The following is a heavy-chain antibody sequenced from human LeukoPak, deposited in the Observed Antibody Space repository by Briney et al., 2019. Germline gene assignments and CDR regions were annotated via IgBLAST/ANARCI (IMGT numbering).Heavy chain of an antibody. V-gene: IGHV3-13*01. CDR3: ARDKNYYYMDV. J-gene: IGHJ6*03. CDR2: IGTAGDT. Sequence: GGSLRLSCAASGFTFSSYDMHWVRQATGKGLEWVSAIGTAGDTYYPGSVKGRFTISRENAKNSLYLQMNGLRAGDTAVYYCARDKNYYYMDVWGKGTTVTVSS. CDR1: GFTFSSYD.